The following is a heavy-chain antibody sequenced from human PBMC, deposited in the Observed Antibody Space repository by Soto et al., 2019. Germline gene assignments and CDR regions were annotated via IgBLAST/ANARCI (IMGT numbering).Heavy chain of an antibody. CDR2: MNPNSGNT. V-gene: IGHV1-8*01. Sequence: RXAVKVACKASGYPLTSYDVNWVRQATGQGLEWMGWMNPNSGNTGYAQKFQGRVTMTRNTSISTAYMELSSLRSEDTAVYYCARGGYCPGGSCYGDWYFDLWARGTLVTVSS. CDR1: GYPLTSYD. J-gene: IGHJ2*01. D-gene: IGHD2-15*01. CDR3: ARGGYCPGGSCYGDWYFDL.